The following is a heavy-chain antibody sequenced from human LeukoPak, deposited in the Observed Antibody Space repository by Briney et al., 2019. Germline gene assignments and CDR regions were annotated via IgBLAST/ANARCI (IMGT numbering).Heavy chain of an antibody. CDR3: ARSLWFGELLVGY. Sequence: GGSLRLSCAASGFTFSSYSINWVRQAPGKGLEWVSYISSSSSTIYYADSVKGRFTISRDNAKNSLYLRMNSLRAEDTAVYYCARSLWFGELLVGYWGQGTLVTVSS. CDR2: ISSSSSTI. J-gene: IGHJ4*02. CDR1: GFTFSSYS. D-gene: IGHD3-10*01. V-gene: IGHV3-48*04.